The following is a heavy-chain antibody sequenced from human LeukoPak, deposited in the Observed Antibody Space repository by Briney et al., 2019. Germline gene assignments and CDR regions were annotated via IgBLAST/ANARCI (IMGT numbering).Heavy chain of an antibody. CDR1: GFTFSSYW. CDR3: ARELAAMFAKSFDY. V-gene: IGHV3-7*01. CDR2: IKQDGSEK. D-gene: IGHD3-10*02. J-gene: IGHJ4*02. Sequence: GGSLRLSCAASGFTFSSYWMSWVRQAPGKGLEWVANIKQDGSEKYYVDSVKGRFTISRDNAKNSLYLQMNTLRAEDTAVYYCARELAAMFAKSFDYWGQGTLVTVSS.